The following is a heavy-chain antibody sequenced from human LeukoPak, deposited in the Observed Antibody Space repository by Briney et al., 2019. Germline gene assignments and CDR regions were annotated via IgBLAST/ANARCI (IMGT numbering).Heavy chain of an antibody. CDR1: GGSISSGSYY. D-gene: IGHD3-22*01. Sequence: SQTLSLTCTVSGGSISSGSYYWNWIRQPAGKGLEWIGRIYASGITNYHPSLKSRVAISVDTSKNQFSLRLSSVTAADTAVYYCARLSPVDDSSGYYYFFDYWGQGTLVTVSS. CDR2: IYASGIT. J-gene: IGHJ4*02. CDR3: ARLSPVDDSSGYYYFFDY. V-gene: IGHV4-61*02.